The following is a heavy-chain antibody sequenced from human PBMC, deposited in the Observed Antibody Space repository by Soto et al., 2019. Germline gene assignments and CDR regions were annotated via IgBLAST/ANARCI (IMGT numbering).Heavy chain of an antibody. CDR1: GFTFSSYE. Sequence: EVQLVESGGGLVQPGGSLRLSCAASGFTFSSYEMNWVRQAPGKGREWVLYISSSGSTRYYADSVKGRFTISRDNAKNSLYLQMNSLRAEDTAVYYCARGTYRISGSGSNWFDPWGQGTLVTVSS. CDR2: ISSSGSTR. CDR3: ARGTYRISGSGSNWFDP. J-gene: IGHJ5*02. V-gene: IGHV3-48*03. D-gene: IGHD2-15*01.